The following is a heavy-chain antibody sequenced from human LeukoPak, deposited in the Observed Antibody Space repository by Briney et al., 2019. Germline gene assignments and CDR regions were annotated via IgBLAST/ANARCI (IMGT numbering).Heavy chain of an antibody. CDR3: ATYTHWVAGDV. CDR2: MNEDGSER. V-gene: IGHV3-7*01. D-gene: IGHD3-16*01. CDR1: GFTFSKSW. J-gene: IGHJ6*02. Sequence: GGSLRLSCAASGFTFSKSWMSWVRQAPGKGLEWVANMNEDGSERDYVDSVKGRFTISRDNARKTLYLQMSSLRAEDTAVYYCATYTHWVAGDVWGQGTTVTVSS.